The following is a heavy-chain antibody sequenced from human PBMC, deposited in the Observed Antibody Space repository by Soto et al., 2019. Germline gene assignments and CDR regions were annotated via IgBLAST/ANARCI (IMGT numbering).Heavy chain of an antibody. V-gene: IGHV3-30*18. CDR3: AKDRGGSWTFDY. J-gene: IGHJ4*02. CDR2: IAYDGSNR. Sequence: QVQLVESGGGVVQPGRSLSLSYAASGFTFTTQGMHWVRQSPGKGLEWVASIAYDGSNRNYGDPVKGRFFVSRHNPKKTVSLQMNSLRDEDTAVYFCAKDRGGSWTFDYWGQGILVIVSS. CDR1: GFTFTTQG. D-gene: IGHD6-13*01.